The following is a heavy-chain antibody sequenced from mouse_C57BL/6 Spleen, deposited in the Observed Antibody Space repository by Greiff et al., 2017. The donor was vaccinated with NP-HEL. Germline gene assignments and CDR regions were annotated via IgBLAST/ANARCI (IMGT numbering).Heavy chain of an antibody. J-gene: IGHJ4*01. CDR3: TRPSYYCNYFYAMDY. CDR2: IDPETGGT. CDR1: GYTFTDYE. D-gene: IGHD2-1*01. Sequence: QVQLKQSGAELVRPGASVTLSCKASGYTFTDYEMHWVKQTPVHGLEWIGAIDPETGGTAYNQKFKGKAILTADKSSSTAYMELRSLTSEDSAVYYCTRPSYYCNYFYAMDYWGQGTSVTVSS. V-gene: IGHV1-15*01.